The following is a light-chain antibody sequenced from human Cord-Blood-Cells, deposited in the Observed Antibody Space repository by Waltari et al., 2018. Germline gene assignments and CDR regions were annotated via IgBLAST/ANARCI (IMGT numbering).Light chain of an antibody. CDR2: DVS. CDR1: SSDVGGYNY. V-gene: IGLV2-14*01. CDR3: SSYTSSSTLYVV. J-gene: IGLJ2*01. Sequence: QSALTQPASVSGSPGPSITISCTGTSSDVGGYNYVSWYQQHPGKAPKLMNYDVSNRPSGVSNRFSGSKSGNTASLTISGLQAEDEADYYCSSYTSSSTLYVVFGGGTKLTVL.